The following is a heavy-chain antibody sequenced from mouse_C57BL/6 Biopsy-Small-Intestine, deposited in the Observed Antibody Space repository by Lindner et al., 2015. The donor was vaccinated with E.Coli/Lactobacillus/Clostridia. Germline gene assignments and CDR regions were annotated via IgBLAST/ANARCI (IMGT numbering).Heavy chain of an antibody. J-gene: IGHJ3*01. Sequence: VQLQESGPELVKPGASVKISCKASGYAFSSSWMNWVKQRPGKGLEWIGRIYPGDGDTNYNGKFKGKATLTADKSSSTAYMQLSSLTSEDSAVYFCARPYLRQLRLWGFAYWGQGTLVTVSA. CDR2: IYPGDGDT. V-gene: IGHV1-82*01. CDR1: GYAFSSSW. D-gene: IGHD3-2*02. CDR3: ARPYLRQLRLWGFAY.